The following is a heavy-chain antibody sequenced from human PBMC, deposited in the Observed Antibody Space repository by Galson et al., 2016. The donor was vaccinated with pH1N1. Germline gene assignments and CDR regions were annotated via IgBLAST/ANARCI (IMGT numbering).Heavy chain of an antibody. D-gene: IGHD2-15*01. J-gene: IGHJ4*02. CDR2: IFGSAAKT. V-gene: IGHV3-23*01. CDR3: AKDHPSEGWPALDS. CDR1: GFTFSDYV. Sequence: SLRLSCAASGFTFSDYVMTWVRQAPGKGLEWVSAIFGSAAKTFYADSVMGRFTISRDNSKNTLYLQMNSLRVEDTAIYYCAKDHPSEGWPALDSWGQGTLVIVSS.